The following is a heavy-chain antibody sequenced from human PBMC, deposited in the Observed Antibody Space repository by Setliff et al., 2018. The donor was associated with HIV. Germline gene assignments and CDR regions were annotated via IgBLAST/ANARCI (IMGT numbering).Heavy chain of an antibody. CDR2: IYYSGST. J-gene: IGHJ3*02. CDR3: ARFIVVLDAFDI. CDR1: GASISSNT. D-gene: IGHD3-22*01. V-gene: IGHV4-39*01. Sequence: LSLTCIVSGASISSNTWSWIRQPPGKGLEWIGSIYYSGSTFYNPSLKSRLTISVDTSKNQFSLKLTSVTAADTAVYYCARFIVVLDAFDIWGQGTMVTVSS.